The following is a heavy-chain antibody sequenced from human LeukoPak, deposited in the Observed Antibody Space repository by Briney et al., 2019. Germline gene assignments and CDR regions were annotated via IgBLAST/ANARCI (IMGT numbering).Heavy chain of an antibody. CDR1: GFTFSSYD. CDR3: ARGGRAYPLDY. V-gene: IGHV3-13*01. J-gene: IGHJ4*02. CDR2: IGTAGDT. Sequence: GGSLRLSCAASGFTFSSYDMHWVRQATGKGLEWVSAIGTAGDTYYPGSVKGRFTISRDNSKNILFLQVNSLRAEDTAVYYCARGGRAYPLDYWGQGTLVTVSS.